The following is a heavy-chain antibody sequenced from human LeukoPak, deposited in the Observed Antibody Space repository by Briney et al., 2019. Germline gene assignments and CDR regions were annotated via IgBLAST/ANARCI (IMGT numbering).Heavy chain of an antibody. CDR1: GYTFTSYY. CDR3: ARDRGGGSWGADI. J-gene: IGHJ3*02. CDR2: INPNSGGT. V-gene: IGHV1-2*02. Sequence: GASVKVSCKASGYTFTSYYMHWVRQAPGQGLEWMGWINPNSGGTNYVQKFQGRVTMTRDTSISTAYMELSRLKSDDTAVYYCARDRGGGSWGADIWGQGTMVFVFS. D-gene: IGHD2-15*01.